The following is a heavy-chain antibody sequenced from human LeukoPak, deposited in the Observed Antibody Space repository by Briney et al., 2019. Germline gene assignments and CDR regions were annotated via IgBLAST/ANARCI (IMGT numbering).Heavy chain of an antibody. J-gene: IGHJ4*02. CDR2: ISPGSSTI. CDR3: AKEGLYYYDSSGYTEGYFDY. CDR1: GFTFSTYR. D-gene: IGHD3-22*01. V-gene: IGHV3-48*01. Sequence: GGSLRLSCEASGFTFSTYRMNWVRQAPGKGLEWVSYISPGSSTIYYADSVKGRFTISRDNSKNTLYLQMNSLRAEDTAVYYCAKEGLYYYDSSGYTEGYFDYWGQGTLVTVSS.